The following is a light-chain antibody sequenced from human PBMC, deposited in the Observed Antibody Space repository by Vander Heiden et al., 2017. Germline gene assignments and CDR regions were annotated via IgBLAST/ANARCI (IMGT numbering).Light chain of an antibody. J-gene: IGLJ2*01. Sequence: QSALTQPAAVSGSPGQTPTISCPGTSRAVGVYDYVSWYQCHPGRVPKLIIHDVTERPSGISNRFSGSKSGNRASLTISGLQAEDEADYYCSSYRAGITVVFGGGTKVTVL. CDR3: SSYRAGITVV. V-gene: IGLV2-14*03. CDR1: SRAVGVYDY. CDR2: DVT.